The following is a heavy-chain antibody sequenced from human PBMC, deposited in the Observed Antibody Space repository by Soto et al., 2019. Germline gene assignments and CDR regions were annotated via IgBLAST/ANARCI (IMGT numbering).Heavy chain of an antibody. CDR1: GYTFTSYD. CDR3: ARDVYSSSSFDP. D-gene: IGHD6-6*01. Sequence: ASVKVSCKASGYTFTSYDINWVRQATGQGFEWMGWMNPKSGGTRYIQKFQGRVTMTRDTSISTAYMELRSLRSDDTAVYYCARDVYSSSSFDPWGQGALVTSPQ. CDR2: MNPKSGGT. J-gene: IGHJ5*02. V-gene: IGHV1-8*01.